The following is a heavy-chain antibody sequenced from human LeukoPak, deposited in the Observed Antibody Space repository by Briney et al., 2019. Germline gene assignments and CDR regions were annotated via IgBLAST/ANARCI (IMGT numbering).Heavy chain of an antibody. J-gene: IGHJ3*02. Sequence: SQTLSLTCTVSGGSISSGDYYWSWIRQPPGKGLEWIGYIYYSGSTNYNPSLKSRVTISVDTSKNQFSLKLSSVTAADTAVYYCARHNSGNHLDAFDIWGQGTMVTVSS. CDR3: ARHNSGNHLDAFDI. CDR1: GGSISSGDYY. D-gene: IGHD1-26*01. V-gene: IGHV4-30-4*01. CDR2: IYYSGST.